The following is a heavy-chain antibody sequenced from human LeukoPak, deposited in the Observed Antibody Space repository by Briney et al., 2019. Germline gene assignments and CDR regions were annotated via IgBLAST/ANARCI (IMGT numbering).Heavy chain of an antibody. CDR2: ISSSSSYI. CDR1: GFTFSNYN. J-gene: IGHJ6*02. V-gene: IGHV3-21*01. D-gene: IGHD3-9*01. CDR3: AREGYDILTGDYGMDV. Sequence: GGSLRLSCAASGFTFSNYNINWVRQAPGKGLEWVSSISSSSSYIYYADSGKGRFTISRDNAKNSLYLQMNSLRAEDTAVYYCAREGYDILTGDYGMDVWGQGTTVTVSS.